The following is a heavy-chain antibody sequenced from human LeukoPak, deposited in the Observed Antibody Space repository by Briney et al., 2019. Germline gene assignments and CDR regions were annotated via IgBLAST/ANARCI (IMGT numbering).Heavy chain of an antibody. CDR1: GYTFTSYD. J-gene: IGHJ4*02. D-gene: IGHD3-22*01. Sequence: ASVKVSCKASGYTFTSYDINWVRQATGQGLEWMGWMNPNSGNTGYAQKFQGRVTTTRNTSISTAYMGLGSLRSEDTAVYYCARGVHYYDSSGYTILFDYWGQGTLVTVSS. CDR2: MNPNSGNT. CDR3: ARGVHYYDSSGYTILFDY. V-gene: IGHV1-8*01.